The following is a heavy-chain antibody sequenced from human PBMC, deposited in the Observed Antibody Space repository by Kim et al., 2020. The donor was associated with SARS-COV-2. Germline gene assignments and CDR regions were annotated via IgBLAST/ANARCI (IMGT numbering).Heavy chain of an antibody. CDR2: ISSNGGST. Sequence: GGSLRLSCAASGFTFSSYAIHWVRQAPGKGLEYVSAISSNGGSTYYANSVKGRFTISRDNSKNTLYLQMGSLRAEDMAVYYCARFGGGTMVRGDQYYFD. D-gene: IGHD3-10*01. J-gene: IGHJ4*01. V-gene: IGHV3-64*01. CDR1: GFTFSSYA. CDR3: ARFGGGTMVRGDQYYFD.